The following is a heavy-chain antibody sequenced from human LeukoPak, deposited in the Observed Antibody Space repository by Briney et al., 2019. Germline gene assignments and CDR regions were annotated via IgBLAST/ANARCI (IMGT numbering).Heavy chain of an antibody. CDR1: GFTFSTNG. Sequence: GRSLRLSCVASGFTFSTNGMHWVRQAPGKGREWVAAITDNGRNKYYGDSVKGRFTISRDNSKNMLYLQMNSLRVEDTAVYYCAKDTTTGPAEYYFDYWGQGTLVTVSS. J-gene: IGHJ4*02. D-gene: IGHD1-14*01. CDR2: ITDNGRNK. V-gene: IGHV3-30*18. CDR3: AKDTTTGPAEYYFDY.